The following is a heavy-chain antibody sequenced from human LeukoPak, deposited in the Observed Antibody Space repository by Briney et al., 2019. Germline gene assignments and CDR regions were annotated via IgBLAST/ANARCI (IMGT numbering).Heavy chain of an antibody. Sequence: GRSLRLSCAASGFTFDSYAMSWVRHAPGGGLEWGLHITGSGDKTYYAASVKGRFTISRDNSKSTLYLQMNGLRAEDTAVYYCAREATPRPNSSGFYYGYWGEGSLLALSS. CDR2: ITGSGDKT. V-gene: IGHV3-23*01. CDR1: GFTFDSYA. J-gene: IGHJ4*02. D-gene: IGHD3-22*01. CDR3: AREATPRPNSSGFYYGY.